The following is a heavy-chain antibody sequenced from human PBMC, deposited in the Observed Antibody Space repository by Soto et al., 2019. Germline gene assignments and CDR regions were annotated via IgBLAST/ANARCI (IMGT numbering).Heavy chain of an antibody. V-gene: IGHV4-59*01. CDR1: GGSISSYY. J-gene: IGHJ4*02. CDR3: AIILRGYSYGYFDY. Sequence: PSETLSLTCTVSGGSISSYYWSWIRQPPGKGLEWIGYIYYSGSTNYNPSLKSRVTISVDTSKNQFSLKLSSVAAADTAVYYCAIILRGYSYGYFDYWGQGTLVTVSS. D-gene: IGHD5-18*01. CDR2: IYYSGST.